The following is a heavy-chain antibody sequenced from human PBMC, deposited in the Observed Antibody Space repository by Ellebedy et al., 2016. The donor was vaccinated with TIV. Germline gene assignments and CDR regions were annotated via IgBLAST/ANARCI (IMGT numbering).Heavy chain of an antibody. J-gene: IGHJ4*02. V-gene: IGHV3-21*01. CDR3: ARHRPRVGDFDC. D-gene: IGHD1-26*01. Sequence: GESLKISCAASGFSFSDYSMNWVRQAPGKGLEWVSSIGTSTTHIYYADSVKGRFTISRDNAKTSLYLQMNSLRDEDTAVYYCARHRPRVGDFDCWGQGTLVTVSS. CDR2: IGTSTTHI. CDR1: GFSFSDYS.